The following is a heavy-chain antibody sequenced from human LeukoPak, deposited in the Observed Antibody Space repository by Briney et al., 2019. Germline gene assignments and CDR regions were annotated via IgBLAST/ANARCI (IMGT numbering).Heavy chain of an antibody. D-gene: IGHD3-10*01. CDR3: TRPGSGIASFDY. J-gene: IGHJ4*02. CDR2: IRSKAESYAT. Sequence: GGSLRLSCAASGFTFSGSAMHWVRQASGKGLEWVGRIRSKAESYATAYVASVKGRFTISRDDSKNTAYLQMNRLKIEDTAVYYCTRPGSGIASFDYWGQGILVTVSS. V-gene: IGHV3-73*01. CDR1: GFTFSGSA.